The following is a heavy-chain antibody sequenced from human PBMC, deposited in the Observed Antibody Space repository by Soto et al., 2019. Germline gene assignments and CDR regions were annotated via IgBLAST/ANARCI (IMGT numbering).Heavy chain of an antibody. CDR2: IYSGGST. J-gene: IGHJ4*02. Sequence: EVQLVESGGGLVQPGGSLRLSCAASGFTVSSDSMRWVRQAPGQGLEWVSVIYSGGSTYYADSVKGRFTISRDNSKNTLYLQRNSQGAEDTAVYYCARAPGWLGGPGTLGTGSS. CDR1: GFTVSSDS. V-gene: IGHV3-66*01. CDR3: ARAPGWL. D-gene: IGHD3-22*01.